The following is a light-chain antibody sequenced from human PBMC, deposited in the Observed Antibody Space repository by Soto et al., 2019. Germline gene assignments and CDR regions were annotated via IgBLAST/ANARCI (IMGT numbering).Light chain of an antibody. J-gene: IGKJ1*01. CDR2: GAS. V-gene: IGKV3-15*01. Sequence: EVVMTQSPATLSVSPGERATLSCRASQSVSNNLAWYQQKPGQAPRLLIYGASTRATGIPARFSGSGSGTEFTLTISSLQSEDSAVYYCQQYNNWWTFGQGTKVEIQ. CDR1: QSVSNN. CDR3: QQYNNWWT.